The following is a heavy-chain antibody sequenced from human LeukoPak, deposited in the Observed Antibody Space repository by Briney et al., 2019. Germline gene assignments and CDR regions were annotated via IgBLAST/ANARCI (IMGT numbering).Heavy chain of an antibody. J-gene: IGHJ4*02. CDR2: ISSSSSYI. Sequence: GGSLRLSCAASGFTFSSYSMNWVRQAPGKGLEWVSSISSSSSYIYYADSVKGRFTISRDNAKNSLYLQMNSLRAEDTAVYYCARCPLRYRTFDCWGQGTLVTVSS. V-gene: IGHV3-21*01. D-gene: IGHD3-9*01. CDR3: ARCPLRYRTFDC. CDR1: GFTFSSYS.